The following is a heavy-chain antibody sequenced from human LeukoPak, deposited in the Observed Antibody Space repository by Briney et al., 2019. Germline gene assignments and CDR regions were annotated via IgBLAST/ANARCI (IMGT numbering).Heavy chain of an antibody. Sequence: GGSLRLSCSASGFTFSSYAIHWVRQAPGKGLEYVSAISSNGGSTYYADSVKGGFTISRDNSKNTLYLQMSSLRAEDTAVYYCVKGWGLYGYSSSWYFDYWGQGTLVTVSP. J-gene: IGHJ4*02. CDR3: VKGWGLYGYSSSWYFDY. CDR2: ISSNGGST. CDR1: GFTFSSYA. D-gene: IGHD6-13*01. V-gene: IGHV3-64D*06.